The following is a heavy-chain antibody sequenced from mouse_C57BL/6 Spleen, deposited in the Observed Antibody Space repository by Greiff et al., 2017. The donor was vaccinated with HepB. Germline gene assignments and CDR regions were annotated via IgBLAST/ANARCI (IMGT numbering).Heavy chain of an antibody. D-gene: IGHD1-1*01. V-gene: IGHV1-52*01. J-gene: IGHJ2*01. Sequence: VQLQQSGAELVRPGSSVKLSCKASGYTFTSYWMHWVKQRPIQGLEWIGNIDPSDSETNYNQKFKDKATLTVDKSSSTAYMQLSSLTSEDSAVYYCARWDYGSSGYFDYWGQGTTLTVSS. CDR3: ARWDYGSSGYFDY. CDR2: IDPSDSET. CDR1: GYTFTSYW.